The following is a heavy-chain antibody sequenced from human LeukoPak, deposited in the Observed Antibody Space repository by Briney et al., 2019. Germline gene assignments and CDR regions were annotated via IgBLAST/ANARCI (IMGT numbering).Heavy chain of an antibody. CDR1: GFTFSSYA. CDR3: AKTPTDYGENWFDP. CDR2: ISGSGDNT. V-gene: IGHV3-23*01. D-gene: IGHD4-17*01. J-gene: IGHJ5*02. Sequence: GGSLRPSCAASGFTFSSYAMSWVRQAPGKGLEWVSGISGSGDNTHYADSVKGRFTISRDNSKNTLYVQMNSLRAEDTAVYYCAKTPTDYGENWFDPWGQGTLVTVSS.